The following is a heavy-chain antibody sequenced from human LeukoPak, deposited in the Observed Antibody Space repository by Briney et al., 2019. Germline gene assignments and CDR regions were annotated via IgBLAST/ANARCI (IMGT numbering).Heavy chain of an antibody. J-gene: IGHJ2*01. V-gene: IGHV4-39*01. CDR3: ARRTNLPYWYFDL. CDR2: IYYSGST. Sequence: SETLSLTCTVSGGSISGSSYYWGWIRQPPGKGLEWIGSIYYSGSTYYNPSLKSRVTISVDTSKNQFSLKLSSVTAADTAVYYCARRTNLPYWYFDLWGRGTLVTVSS. D-gene: IGHD1-14*01. CDR1: GGSISGSSYY.